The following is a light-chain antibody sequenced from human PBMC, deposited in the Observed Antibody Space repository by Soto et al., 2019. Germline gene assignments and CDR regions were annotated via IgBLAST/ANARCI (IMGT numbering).Light chain of an antibody. CDR1: ESIARH. J-gene: IGKJ5*01. CDR2: AAS. CDR3: QQTYSTLSIT. V-gene: IGKV1-39*01. Sequence: DIQMTQSPSSLSASVGDRVTITCRASESIARHLNWYQQKPGRAPNLLIYAASSLQNGVPSRFRGGGSATDFTLTISNLQPEDFATYYCQQTYSTLSITFGQGTRLEIK.